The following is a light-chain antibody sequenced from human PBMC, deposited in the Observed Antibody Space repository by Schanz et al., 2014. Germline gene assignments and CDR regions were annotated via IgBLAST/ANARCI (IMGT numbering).Light chain of an antibody. CDR3: SSYTSSSTWV. Sequence: QSALTQPRSVSGSPGQSVTISCTGTSSDVGAYDYVSWYQQHPGKAPKLMIYGVSHRPSGVPDRFSGSKSGSTASLTISGLRAEDEADYYCSSYTSSSTWVFGGGTKLTVL. CDR2: GVS. V-gene: IGLV2-11*01. J-gene: IGLJ3*02. CDR1: SSDVGAYDY.